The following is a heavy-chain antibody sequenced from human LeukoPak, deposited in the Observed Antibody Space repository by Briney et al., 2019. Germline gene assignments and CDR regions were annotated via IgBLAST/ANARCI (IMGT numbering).Heavy chain of an antibody. D-gene: IGHD6-13*01. Sequence: GGSLRLSCAASGFTFSDYYMSWIRQAPGKGLEWLSYINTSGIHTPYADSVKGRFTVSRDNAKNSLSLELNSLRVDDTAIYYCARVGSTAEAGTPDYWGQGTLVTVSS. CDR3: ARVGSTAEAGTPDY. V-gene: IGHV3-11*06. J-gene: IGHJ4*02. CDR1: GFTFSDYY. CDR2: INTSGIHT.